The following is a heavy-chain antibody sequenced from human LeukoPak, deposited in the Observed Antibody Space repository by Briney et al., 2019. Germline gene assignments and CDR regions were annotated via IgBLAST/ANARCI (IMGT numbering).Heavy chain of an antibody. Sequence: GGSLRLSCAASGFTFSSYWIHWVRQAPGKGLVWVSRINSEGSSTSYADSVKGRFTISRDNAKNSLYLQMNSLRAEDTAVYYCARSGAGSDYWGQGTLVTVSS. J-gene: IGHJ4*02. CDR1: GFTFSSYW. CDR3: ARSGAGSDY. CDR2: INSEGSST. V-gene: IGHV3-74*01. D-gene: IGHD1-14*01.